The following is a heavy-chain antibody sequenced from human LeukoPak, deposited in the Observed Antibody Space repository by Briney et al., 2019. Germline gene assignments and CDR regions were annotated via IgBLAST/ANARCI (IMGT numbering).Heavy chain of an antibody. D-gene: IGHD5-18*01. CDR3: ARSGEQLWFKGWFDP. CDR1: GFTFSSYA. Sequence: GGSLRLSCAASGFTFSSYAMSWVRQAPGKGLEWVSAISGSGGSTYYADSVKGRFTISRDNSKNTLYLQMNSLRAEDTAVYYCARSGEQLWFKGWFDPWGQGTLVTVSS. V-gene: IGHV3-23*01. CDR2: ISGSGGST. J-gene: IGHJ5*02.